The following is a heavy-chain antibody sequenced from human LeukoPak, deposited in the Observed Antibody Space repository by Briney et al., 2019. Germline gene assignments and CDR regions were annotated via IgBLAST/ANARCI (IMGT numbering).Heavy chain of an antibody. CDR2: IYYSGST. CDR1: GGSISSGDYY. D-gene: IGHD3-16*01. Sequence: PSETLSLTXTVSGGSISSGDYYWSWIRQPPGKGLEWIGYIYYSGSTYYNPSLKSRVTISVDTSKNQFSLKLSSVTAADTAVYYCARGVMGDRNDYFDYWGQGTLVTVSS. CDR3: ARGVMGDRNDYFDY. J-gene: IGHJ4*02. V-gene: IGHV4-30-4*08.